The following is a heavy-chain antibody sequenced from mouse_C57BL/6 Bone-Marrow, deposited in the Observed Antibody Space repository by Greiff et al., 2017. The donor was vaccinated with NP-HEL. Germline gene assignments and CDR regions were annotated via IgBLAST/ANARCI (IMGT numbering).Heavy chain of an antibody. J-gene: IGHJ4*01. CDR1: GYSFTGYY. D-gene: IGHD2-4*01. CDR3: ARGGLMDY. CDR2: INPSTGGT. Sequence: VQLKQSGPELVKPGASVKISCKASGYSFTGYYMNWVKQSPEKSLEWIGEINPSTGGTTYNQKFKAKATLTVDKSSSTAYMQLKSLTSEDSAVYYCARGGLMDYWGQGTSVTVSS. V-gene: IGHV1-42*01.